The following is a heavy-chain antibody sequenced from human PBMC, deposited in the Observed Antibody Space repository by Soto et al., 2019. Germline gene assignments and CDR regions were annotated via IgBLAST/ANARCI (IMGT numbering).Heavy chain of an antibody. V-gene: IGHV1-18*01. CDR1: GYTFTSYG. CDR3: ARGRYGDY. CDR2: ISAHNGNT. J-gene: IGHJ4*02. Sequence: QVHLVQSGAEVKKPGASVKVSCKASGYTFTSYGITWVRQAPGQGLEWMGWISAHNGNTDYAQKLQGRGIVTRDTSTSTANMELRSLGSDDTAVYYCARGRYGDYWGQGALVTVSS. D-gene: IGHD1-1*01.